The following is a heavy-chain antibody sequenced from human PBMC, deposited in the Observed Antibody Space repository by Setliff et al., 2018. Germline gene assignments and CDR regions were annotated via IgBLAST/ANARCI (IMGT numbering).Heavy chain of an antibody. V-gene: IGHV1-69*10. D-gene: IGHD6-13*01. J-gene: IGHJ6*02. CDR1: GGTFSNYA. CDR2: IIPILGIA. CDR3: ARDRYTGYSSSNYYYYGMDV. Sequence: ASVKVSCKASGGTFSNYAISWVRQAPGQGLEWMGGIIPILGIANYAQKFQGRVTITADESTSTAYMELSSLRSEDTAVYYCARDRYTGYSSSNYYYYGMDVWGQGTTVTVS.